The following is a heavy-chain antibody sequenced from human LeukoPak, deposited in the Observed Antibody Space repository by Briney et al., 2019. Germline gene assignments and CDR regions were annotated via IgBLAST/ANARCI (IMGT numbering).Heavy chain of an antibody. V-gene: IGHV1-46*01. CDR1: GYTFTSYY. CDR3: ARGVTIFGVVPYYYYMDV. D-gene: IGHD3-3*01. J-gene: IGHJ6*03. CDR2: INPSGGST. Sequence: ASVKVSCKASGYTFTSYYMHWVRQAPGQGLEWMGIINPSGGSTSYAQKFQGRVTMTRDTSTSTVYMELSSLRSEDTAVYYCARGVTIFGVVPYYYYMDVWGKGTTVTVSS.